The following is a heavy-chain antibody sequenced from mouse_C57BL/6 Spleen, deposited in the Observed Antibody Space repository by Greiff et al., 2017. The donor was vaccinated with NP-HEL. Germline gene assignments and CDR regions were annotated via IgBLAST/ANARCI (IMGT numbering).Heavy chain of an antibody. D-gene: IGHD2-3*01. CDR3: ARMDGYPYAMDY. J-gene: IGHJ4*01. Sequence: VQLQQSGPELVKPGASVKISCKASGYTFTDYYMNWVKQSHGKSLEWIGDINPNNGGTSYNQKFKGKATLTVDTSSSTAYMELRSLTSEDAAVYYSARMDGYPYAMDYWGQGTSVTVSS. V-gene: IGHV1-26*01. CDR1: GYTFTDYY. CDR2: INPNNGGT.